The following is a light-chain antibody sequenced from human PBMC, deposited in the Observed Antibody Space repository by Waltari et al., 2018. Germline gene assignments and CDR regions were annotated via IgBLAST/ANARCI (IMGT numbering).Light chain of an antibody. CDR2: GAS. V-gene: IGKV1-12*01. J-gene: IGKJ4*01. CDR3: QQTDSFPLT. Sequence: DIQMTQSPSSVSASVGDRVTISCRARQGIGTWIAWYQQKPGKAPNLLIHGASSLQSGVPSRFSGSGSVPEFTLTINGLQPEYFATYYCQQTDSFPLTFGGGTKVEMK. CDR1: QGIGTW.